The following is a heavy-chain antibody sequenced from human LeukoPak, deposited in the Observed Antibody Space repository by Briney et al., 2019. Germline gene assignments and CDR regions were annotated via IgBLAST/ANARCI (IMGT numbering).Heavy chain of an antibody. D-gene: IGHD3-10*01. J-gene: IGHJ4*02. CDR1: GFTFSSYS. V-gene: IGHV3-21*04. CDR3: AKSTYGSGSYLGY. Sequence: GGSLRLSCAASGFTFSSYSMNWVRQAPGKGLEWVSSISSSSSYIYYADSVKGRFTISRDNAKNSLYLQMNSLRAEDTAVYYCAKSTYGSGSYLGYWGQGTLVTVSS. CDR2: ISSSSSYI.